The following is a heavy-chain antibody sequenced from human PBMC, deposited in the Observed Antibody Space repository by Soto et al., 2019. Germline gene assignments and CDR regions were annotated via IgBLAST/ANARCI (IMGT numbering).Heavy chain of an antibody. Sequence: QVPLVQCGAEVKKPGSSVKVSCKASGGTFSSYTISWVRQAPGQGLEWMGRIIPILGIANYAQKFQGRVTITADKSTSTAYMELSSLRSEDTAVYYCARRLTYDHNWFDPWGQGTLVTVSS. CDR3: ARRLTYDHNWFDP. D-gene: IGHD3-22*01. CDR2: IIPILGIA. V-gene: IGHV1-69*02. J-gene: IGHJ5*02. CDR1: GGTFSSYT.